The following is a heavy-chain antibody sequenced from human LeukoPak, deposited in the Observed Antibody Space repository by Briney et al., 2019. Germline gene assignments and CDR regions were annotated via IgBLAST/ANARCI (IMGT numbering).Heavy chain of an antibody. CDR2: ISPYSGNT. CDR1: GYTFSSYG. Sequence: ASVKVSCKASGYTFSSYGIIWVRQAPGQGLEWMGWISPYSGNTKYARKLQGRVTMTTETSTSTAYMELRSLRSDDTAVYYCARATHDHDAFDLWGQGTMVTVSS. D-gene: IGHD1-1*01. CDR3: ARATHDHDAFDL. V-gene: IGHV1-18*01. J-gene: IGHJ3*01.